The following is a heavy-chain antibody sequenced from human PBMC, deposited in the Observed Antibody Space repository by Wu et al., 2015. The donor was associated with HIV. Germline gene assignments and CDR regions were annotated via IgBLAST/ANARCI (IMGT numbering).Heavy chain of an antibody. CDR3: ARVAGIAVAGTFLGGGGQTQHYYYGMDV. J-gene: IGHJ6*02. CDR1: GGTFSSYA. D-gene: IGHD6-19*01. V-gene: IGHV1-69*05. CDR2: IIPIFGTA. Sequence: QVQLVQSGAEVKKPGSSVKVSCKASGGTFSSYAISWVRQAPGQGLEWMGGIIPIFGTANYAQKFQGRVTITTDESTSTAYMELSSLRSEDTAVYYCARVAGIAVAGTFLGGGGQTQHYYYGMDVWGQGTTVTVSS.